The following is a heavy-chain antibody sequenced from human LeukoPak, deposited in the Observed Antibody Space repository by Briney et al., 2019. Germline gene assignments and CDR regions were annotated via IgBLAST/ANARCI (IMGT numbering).Heavy chain of an antibody. D-gene: IGHD2-21*02. CDR2: IIPNSGGT. Sequence: ASVKVSCKASGYTFTSYAMNWVRQAPGQGLEWMGWIIPNSGGTNYAQKFQGRVTMTRDTSISTAYMELTRLRSDDTAVYYCARGVVVTGNDYWGQGTLVTVAS. CDR1: GYTFTSYA. J-gene: IGHJ4*02. CDR3: ARGVVVTGNDY. V-gene: IGHV1-2*02.